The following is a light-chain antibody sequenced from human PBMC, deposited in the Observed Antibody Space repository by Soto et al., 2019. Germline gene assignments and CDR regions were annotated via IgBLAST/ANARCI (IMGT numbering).Light chain of an antibody. CDR2: GIS. J-gene: IGKJ5*01. CDR3: QQYSKWPIT. V-gene: IGKV3-15*01. Sequence: EMVMTQSPAILSVSPGESATLSCRANQSVNSNYLAWYQQHPGQPPRLLIYGISTRATGIPARFSGSGSGTEFSLTISSLQSEDFAVYYCQQYSKWPITFGQGTLLEIK. CDR1: QSVNSN.